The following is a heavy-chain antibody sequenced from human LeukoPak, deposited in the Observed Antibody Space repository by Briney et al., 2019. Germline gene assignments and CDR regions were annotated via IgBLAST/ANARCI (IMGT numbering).Heavy chain of an antibody. V-gene: IGHV1-8*01. CDR1: GYTFTSYD. CDR2: MNPNSGNT. CDR3: ARVQKGIAAAGTGGGWFEP. J-gene: IGHJ5*02. Sequence: ASVKVSCKASGYTFTSYDINWVRQATGQGLEWMGWMNPNSGNTGYAQKFQGRVAMTRNTSISTAYMELSSLRSEDTAVYYCARVQKGIAAAGTGGGWFEPWGQGTLVTVS. D-gene: IGHD6-13*01.